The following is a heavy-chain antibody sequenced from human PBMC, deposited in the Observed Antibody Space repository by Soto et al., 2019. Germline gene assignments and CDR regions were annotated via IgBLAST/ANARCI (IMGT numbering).Heavy chain of an antibody. CDR1: GGTFSSYA. Sequence: SVKVSCKASGGTFSSYAISWVRQAPGQGLEWMGGIIPIFGTANYAQKFQGRVTITADESTSTAYMELSSLRSEDTAVYYCARIIAARPGYYYVMNLWGQASTVTVSS. D-gene: IGHD6-6*01. V-gene: IGHV1-69*13. CDR2: IIPIFGTA. J-gene: IGHJ6*02. CDR3: ARIIAARPGYYYVMNL.